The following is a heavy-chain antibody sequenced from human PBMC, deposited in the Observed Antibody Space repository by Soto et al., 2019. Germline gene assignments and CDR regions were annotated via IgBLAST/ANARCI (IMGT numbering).Heavy chain of an antibody. D-gene: IGHD2-15*01. CDR1: GFTFSSYA. CDR3: ANFERYCSGGSCYSDYYYGMDV. J-gene: IGHJ6*02. Sequence: PGGSLRLSCAASGFTFSSYAMSWVRQAPGKGLEWVSAISGSGGSTYYADSVKGRLTISRDNSKNTLYLQMNSLRAEDTAVYYCANFERYCSGGSCYSDYYYGMDVWGQGTTVTVSS. V-gene: IGHV3-23*01. CDR2: ISGSGGST.